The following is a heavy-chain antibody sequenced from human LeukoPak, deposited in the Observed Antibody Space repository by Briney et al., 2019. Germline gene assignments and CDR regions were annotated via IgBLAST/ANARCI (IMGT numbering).Heavy chain of an antibody. V-gene: IGHV4-59*01. D-gene: IGHD3-22*01. CDR3: AKTRGSGYFDY. Sequence: SETLSLTCTVSGGSISSYYWSWIRQPPGKGLECIGYFYYGGSTNYNPSLKSRFTLSVDTSKTQFSLKLSSVTAADTAVYYCAKTRGSGYFDYWGQGTLVTVSS. CDR2: FYYGGST. CDR1: GGSISSYY. J-gene: IGHJ4*02.